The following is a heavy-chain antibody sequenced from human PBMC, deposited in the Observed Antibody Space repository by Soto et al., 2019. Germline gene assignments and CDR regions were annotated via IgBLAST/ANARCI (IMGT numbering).Heavy chain of an antibody. CDR3: ARHSNRNYGLYYFDY. CDR2: IYYSGST. D-gene: IGHD4-4*01. J-gene: IGHJ4*02. V-gene: IGHV4-59*08. Sequence: SETLSLTCTVSGGSISSYYWSWIRQPPGKGLKWIGYIYYSGSTNYNPSLKSRVTISVDTSKNQFSMKMSSASVADTAVYFCARHSNRNYGLYYFDYWGLGALVTVSS. CDR1: GGSISSYY.